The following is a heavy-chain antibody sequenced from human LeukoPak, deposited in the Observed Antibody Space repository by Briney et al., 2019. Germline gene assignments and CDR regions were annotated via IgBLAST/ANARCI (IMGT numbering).Heavy chain of an antibody. CDR2: IRYDGSNK. J-gene: IGHJ4*02. CDR1: GFTFRTYA. CDR3: ARGPSGYHNT. Sequence: GGSLRLSCAASGFTFRTYAMNWVRQAPGKGLEWVAFIRYDGSNKYYADSVKGRFTISRDNSKNTLYLQMNSLRAEDTAVYYCARGPSGYHNTGGQGTLVTVSS. V-gene: IGHV3-30*04. D-gene: IGHD5-12*01.